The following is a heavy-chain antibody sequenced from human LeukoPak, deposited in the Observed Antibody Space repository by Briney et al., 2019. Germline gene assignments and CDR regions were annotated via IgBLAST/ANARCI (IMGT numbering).Heavy chain of an antibody. D-gene: IGHD3-22*01. CDR2: INPGGGST. CDR3: ARDTDTSDTIPHY. J-gene: IGHJ4*02. V-gene: IGHV1-46*01. CDR1: GYTFTSHY. Sequence: ASVKVSCKASGYTFTSHYMHWVRQAPGQGLEWMGIINPGGGSTSFAQKFQGRLTMTRDTSTSTVYMELSSLRSEDTAVYYCARDTDTSDTIPHYWGQGTLVTVSS.